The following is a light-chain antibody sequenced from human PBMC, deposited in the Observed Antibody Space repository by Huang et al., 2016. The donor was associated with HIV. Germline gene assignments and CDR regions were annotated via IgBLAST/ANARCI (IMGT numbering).Light chain of an antibody. Sequence: EIVLTQSPATLSLSPGERATLSCRASQIVSKYLAWYQKKPGQAPRLLIYDASNRATGVPARFSGSGSGTDVTLTINSLEAEDFAVYYCQQRSIWPPLTFGGGTKVEVK. V-gene: IGKV3-11*01. CDR1: QIVSKY. J-gene: IGKJ4*01. CDR3: QQRSIWPPLT. CDR2: DAS.